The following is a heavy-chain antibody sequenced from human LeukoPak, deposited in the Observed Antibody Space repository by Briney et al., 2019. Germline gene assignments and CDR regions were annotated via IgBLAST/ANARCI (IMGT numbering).Heavy chain of an antibody. CDR3: ARTTYYYDSSGYLTDY. J-gene: IGHJ4*02. D-gene: IGHD3-22*01. CDR2: IYSGGST. CDR1: GFTVTINY. V-gene: IGHV3-53*01. Sequence: GSLRPSRAPSGFTVTINYISCGREAPGKGLGWGSVIYSGGSTYYADSVKGRFTISRDNSENTMYLQMNSLRAEDTAVYYCARTTYYYDSSGYLTDYWGQGTLVTVSS.